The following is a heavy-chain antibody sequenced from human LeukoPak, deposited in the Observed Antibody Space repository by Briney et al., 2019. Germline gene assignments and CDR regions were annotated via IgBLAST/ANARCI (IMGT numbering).Heavy chain of an antibody. J-gene: IGHJ6*03. CDR2: IRSNSEDI. D-gene: IGHD2-2*01. Sequence: ASVKVSCKASGYTFTSYAMHWVQQAPGQGLEWMGRIRSNSEDIQYAQKFQGRVTMTWDTSTSTAYMELTRLTSDDTAVYYRARDGCSSTSCYHKGSYYYYYYMDVWGKGTTVTVSS. V-gene: IGHV1-2*06. CDR3: ARDGCSSTSCYHKGSYYYYYYMDV. CDR1: GYTFTSYA.